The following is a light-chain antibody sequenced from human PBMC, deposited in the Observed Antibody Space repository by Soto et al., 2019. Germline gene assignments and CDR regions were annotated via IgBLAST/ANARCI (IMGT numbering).Light chain of an antibody. CDR3: QQGNDFPVT. CDR2: AAS. Sequence: DIQMTQSPSSVSASVGDRVTITCRASQDISRWLAWYQQKPGKAPQLLISAASTLHSGVSSRFRGSGSGTDFTLTISSLQPEDFATYSCQQGNDFPVTFGQGTRLEIK. V-gene: IGKV1D-12*01. CDR1: QDISRW. J-gene: IGKJ5*01.